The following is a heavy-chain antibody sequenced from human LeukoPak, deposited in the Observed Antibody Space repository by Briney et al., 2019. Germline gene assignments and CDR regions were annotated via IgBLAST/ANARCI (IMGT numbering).Heavy chain of an antibody. V-gene: IGHV3-23*01. J-gene: IGHJ4*02. CDR3: AKGSGGSCYSPIDY. D-gene: IGHD2-15*01. CDR1: VYTFSNYW. CDR2: ISGSGDST. Sequence: GGSLRLSCTASVYTFSNYWMSWVRQAPGKGLEWVSAISGSGDSTYYADSAKGRFTISRDNSKNTLYLQMNSLRAEDTAIYYCAKGSGGSCYSPIDYWGQGNLVTVSS.